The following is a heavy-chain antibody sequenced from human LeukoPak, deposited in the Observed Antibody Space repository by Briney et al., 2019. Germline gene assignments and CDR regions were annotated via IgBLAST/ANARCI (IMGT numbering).Heavy chain of an antibody. J-gene: IGHJ5*02. CDR1: GGSISSYY. CDR2: IYYSGST. CDR3: ARLADIAAAGNWFDP. V-gene: IGHV4-59*08. D-gene: IGHD6-13*01. Sequence: SETLSLTCTVSGGSISSYYWSWIRQPPGKGLEWIGYIYYSGSTNYNPSLKSRVTISVDTSKNQFSLKLSSVTAADTAVYYCARLADIAAAGNWFDPWGQGTLVTVSS.